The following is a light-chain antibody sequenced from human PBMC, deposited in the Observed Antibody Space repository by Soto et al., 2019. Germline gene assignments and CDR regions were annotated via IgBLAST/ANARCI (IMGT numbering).Light chain of an antibody. Sequence: DIQMTQSPSVVSASVGDRVTMTCRASQGISNYVAWFQQKPGKFPKSLIYAASKLQSGVPSRFSGSGSGTEFTLTITSLQPEDFATYYCLQHNTYPVSFGGGTKVEIK. CDR3: LQHNTYPVS. J-gene: IGKJ4*01. CDR2: AAS. CDR1: QGISNY. V-gene: IGKV1-17*03.